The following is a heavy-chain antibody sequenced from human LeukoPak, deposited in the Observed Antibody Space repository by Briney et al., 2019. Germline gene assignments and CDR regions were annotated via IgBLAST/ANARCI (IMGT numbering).Heavy chain of an antibody. V-gene: IGHV3-33*01. CDR2: IWYDGGHK. Sequence: PGKSLRLSCAASGFTFDTYGMHWVRQAPGKGLEWVAVIWYDGGHKYYAGSVKGRFTVSRDNSQNTLYLQMNSLRADDTALYYCARGSELGSTTAFDYWGQATVDTDSS. D-gene: IGHD1-26*01. J-gene: IGHJ4*02. CDR3: ARGSELGSTTAFDY. CDR1: GFTFDTYG.